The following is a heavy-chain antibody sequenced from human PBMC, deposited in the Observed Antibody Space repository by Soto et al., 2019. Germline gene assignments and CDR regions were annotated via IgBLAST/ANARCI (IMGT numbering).Heavy chain of an antibody. D-gene: IGHD6-19*01. CDR3: ARDPPDFLSACDY. V-gene: IGHV6-1*01. CDR2: AYYRSRWIY. J-gene: IGHJ4*02. CDR1: GDSVSNKGAT. Sequence: SETLSLTCAISGDSVSNKGATWNWIRQSPSRGLEWLGRAYYRSRWIYDYAMSVKSRISINTDTSKNQVSLQLNSVTPADKAVYYCARDPPDFLSACDYWGRGTLVTVSS.